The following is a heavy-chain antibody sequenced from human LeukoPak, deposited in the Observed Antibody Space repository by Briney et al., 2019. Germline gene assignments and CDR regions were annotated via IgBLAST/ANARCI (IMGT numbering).Heavy chain of an antibody. Sequence: GGSLRLSCAASGFTFSSYSMNWVRQAPGKGLEWVSSISSGSSYIYYADSVKGRITISRDNGKNSLYLQMNSLRAEDTAVYYCARDGPKYCSNGVCYAPVDPWGQGTLVTVSS. V-gene: IGHV3-21*01. CDR3: ARDGPKYCSNGVCYAPVDP. CDR1: GFTFSSYS. CDR2: ISSGSSYI. D-gene: IGHD2-8*01. J-gene: IGHJ5*02.